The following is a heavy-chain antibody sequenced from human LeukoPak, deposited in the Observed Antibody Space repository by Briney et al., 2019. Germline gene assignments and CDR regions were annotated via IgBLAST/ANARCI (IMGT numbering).Heavy chain of an antibody. CDR3: ARGATMVRIHYYYYMDV. CDR2: TYTSGST. D-gene: IGHD3-10*01. J-gene: IGHJ6*03. CDR1: GGSISSGSYY. V-gene: IGHV4-61*02. Sequence: SQTLSLTCTVSGGSISSGSYYWSWIRQPAGKGLEWIGRTYTSGSTNYNPPLKSRVTISVDTSKNQFSLKLSSVTAADTAVYYCARGATMVRIHYYYYMDVWGKGTTVTVSS.